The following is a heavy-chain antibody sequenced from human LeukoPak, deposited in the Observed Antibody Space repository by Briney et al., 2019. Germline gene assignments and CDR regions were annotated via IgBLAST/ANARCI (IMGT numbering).Heavy chain of an antibody. D-gene: IGHD1-20*01. CDR3: ARILDNWEPRGPTGFDP. CDR1: GGTFSSYS. CDR2: IIPIFGTA. Sequence: GASVKVSCKASGGTFSSYSISWVRQAPGQGLECMGGIIPIFGTANYAQNFQGRVTITADKSTSTAYRELSSLRSEDTAVYYCARILDNWEPRGPTGFDPWGQGNLVTVSS. J-gene: IGHJ5*02. V-gene: IGHV1-69*06.